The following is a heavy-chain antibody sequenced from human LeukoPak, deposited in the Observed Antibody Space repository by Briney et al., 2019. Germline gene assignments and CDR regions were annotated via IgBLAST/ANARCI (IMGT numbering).Heavy chain of an antibody. D-gene: IGHD3-22*01. CDR3: ARDFTRLRVVEGGFDF. J-gene: IGHJ4*02. V-gene: IGHV3-74*01. CDR2: INSDGSST. CDR1: RFSLNNYW. Sequence: GGSLRLSCAASRFSLNNYWMHWVRQAPGKGLVWVSRINSDGSSTTYADSVKGRFTISRDNAKNTLYLQMNSLRAEDTAVYYCARDFTRLRVVEGGFDFWGQGTLVTVSS.